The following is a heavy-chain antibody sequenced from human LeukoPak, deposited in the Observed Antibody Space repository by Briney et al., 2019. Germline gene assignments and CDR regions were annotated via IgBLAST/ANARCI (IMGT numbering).Heavy chain of an antibody. J-gene: IGHJ5*02. V-gene: IGHV3-7*01. CDR3: ARAMQYQLLPRYNWFDP. D-gene: IGHD2-2*01. CDR1: GFTFSSYW. Sequence: GSLRLSCAASGFTFSSYWMSWVRQAPGKGLEWVANIKQDGSEKYYVDSVKGRFTISRDNAKNSLYLQMNSLRAEDTAVYYCARAMQYQLLPRYNWFDPGGQGTLVTVSS. CDR2: IKQDGSEK.